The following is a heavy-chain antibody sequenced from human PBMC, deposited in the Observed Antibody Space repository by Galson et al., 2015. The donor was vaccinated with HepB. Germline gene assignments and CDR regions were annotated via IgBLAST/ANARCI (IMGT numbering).Heavy chain of an antibody. V-gene: IGHV1-2*04. J-gene: IGHJ3*02. CDR2: INPNSGGT. CDR1: GYTFTGYY. Sequence: SVKVSCKASGYTFTGYYMHWVRQAPGQGLEWMGWINPNSGGTNYAQKFQGWVTMTRDTSISTAYMELSRLRSDDTAVYYCARVNTAAAGNDAFDIWGQGTMVTVSS. CDR3: ARVNTAAAGNDAFDI. D-gene: IGHD6-13*01.